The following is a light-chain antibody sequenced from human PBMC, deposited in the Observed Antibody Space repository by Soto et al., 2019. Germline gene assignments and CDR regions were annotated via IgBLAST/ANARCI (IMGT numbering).Light chain of an antibody. CDR3: QSYDSSLSGFYV. CDR1: SSNIGAGYD. V-gene: IGLV1-40*01. CDR2: GNS. J-gene: IGLJ1*01. Sequence: QPVLTQPPSVSGAPGQRVTISCTGSSSNIGAGYDVHWYHQLPGTAPKLLIYGNSNRPSGVPDRFSGSKSGTSASLAITGLQAEDEADYYCQSYDSSLSGFYVFGTGTKVTVL.